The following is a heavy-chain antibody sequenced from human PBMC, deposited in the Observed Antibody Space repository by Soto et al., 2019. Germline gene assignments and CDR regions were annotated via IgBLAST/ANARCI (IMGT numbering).Heavy chain of an antibody. J-gene: IGHJ4*02. V-gene: IGHV1-3*01. D-gene: IGHD3-16*02. CDR1: GYRFSDYA. CDR3: ARGIWGNHRYYFDN. CDR2: INAGDGKT. Sequence: ASVKVSCKASGYRFSDYAMQWVRQAPGQRPEWMGWINAGDGKTKYSQKFQGRVTFTRDTSASTAYMELRSLTSEDTAVFYCARGIWGNHRYYFDNWGQGTLVTVSS.